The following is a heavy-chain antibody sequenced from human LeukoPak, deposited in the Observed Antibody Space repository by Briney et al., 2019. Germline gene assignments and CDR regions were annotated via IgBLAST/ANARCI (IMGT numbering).Heavy chain of an antibody. D-gene: IGHD1-1*01. CDR2: IWYDGSNK. Sequence: GRSLRLSCAASGFTFSSYGMHWVRQAPGKGLEWVAVIWYDGSNKYYADSVKGRFTISRDNSKNTLYLQMNSLRAEDTAVYYCANWRTEGYFDYWGQRTLVTVSS. J-gene: IGHJ4*02. V-gene: IGHV3-33*06. CDR1: GFTFSSYG. CDR3: ANWRTEGYFDY.